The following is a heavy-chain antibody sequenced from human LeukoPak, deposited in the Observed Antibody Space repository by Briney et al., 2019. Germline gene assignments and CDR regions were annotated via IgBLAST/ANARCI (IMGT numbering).Heavy chain of an antibody. D-gene: IGHD1-1*01. CDR2: VRSSGDT. J-gene: IGHJ3*02. CDR3: ARRVRLYDSSFDI. Sequence: PSETLSLTCTVSGDSISDYYWNWIRQPAGKALEWIGRVRSSGDTNYNPSFRSRLTVSVDRSKNQFSLKLTSVTAADTAVYYCARRVRLYDSSFDIWGQGTMVTVFS. CDR1: GDSISDYY. V-gene: IGHV4-4*07.